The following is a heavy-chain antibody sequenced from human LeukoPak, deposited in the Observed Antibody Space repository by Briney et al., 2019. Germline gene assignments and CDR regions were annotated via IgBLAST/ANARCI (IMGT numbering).Heavy chain of an antibody. CDR1: GGSISSGGYY. V-gene: IGHV4-31*03. Sequence: PSETLSLTCTVSGGSISSGGYYWSWIRQHPGKGLEWIGYIYYSGSTYYNPSLKSRVTISVDTSKNQFSLKLSSVTAADTAVYYCARLYRYHYYGMDVWGQGTTVTVSS. CDR2: IYYSGST. J-gene: IGHJ6*02. CDR3: ARLYRYHYYGMDV.